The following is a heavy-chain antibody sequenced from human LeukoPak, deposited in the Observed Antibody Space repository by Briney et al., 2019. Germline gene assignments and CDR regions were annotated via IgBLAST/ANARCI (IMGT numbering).Heavy chain of an antibody. CDR1: GFTFSSYG. Sequence: GGSLRLSCAASGFTFSSYGMHWVRQAPGKGLEWVAFIRYDGSNKYYADSVKGRFTISRDNSKNTLYLQMNSLRAEDTAVYYCAKNPRNMITFGGVIPYYYMDVWGKGTTVTISS. D-gene: IGHD3-16*02. CDR2: IRYDGSNK. V-gene: IGHV3-30*02. J-gene: IGHJ6*03. CDR3: AKNPRNMITFGGVIPYYYMDV.